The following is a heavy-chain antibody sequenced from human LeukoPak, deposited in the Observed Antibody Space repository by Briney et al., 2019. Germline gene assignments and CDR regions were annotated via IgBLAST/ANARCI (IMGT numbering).Heavy chain of an antibody. Sequence: GGSLRLSCAASGFTFSSYGMHWVRQAPGKGLEWVANIKKDGSEKYYVDAVKGRFTISRDNAKKSLYLEMNSLRAEDTAVYYCARGHIVVMADDDVFDYWGQGTLVTVSS. J-gene: IGHJ4*02. V-gene: IGHV3-7*01. CDR1: GFTFSSYG. D-gene: IGHD2-21*01. CDR3: ARGHIVVMADDDVFDY. CDR2: IKKDGSEK.